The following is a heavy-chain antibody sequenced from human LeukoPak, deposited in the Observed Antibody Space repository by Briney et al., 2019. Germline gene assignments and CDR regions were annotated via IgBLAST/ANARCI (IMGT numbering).Heavy chain of an antibody. D-gene: IGHD6-13*01. V-gene: IGHV3-23*01. CDR3: AKDEGYSSSWYDY. J-gene: IGHJ4*02. Sequence: GGSLRLSCAASGFTFISYAMSWVRQAPGKGLEWVSAVSVSGGSTYYADSVKGRFTISRDNSKNTLYLQMNSLRAEDTAVYYCAKDEGYSSSWYDYWGQGTLVTVSS. CDR1: GFTFISYA. CDR2: VSVSGGST.